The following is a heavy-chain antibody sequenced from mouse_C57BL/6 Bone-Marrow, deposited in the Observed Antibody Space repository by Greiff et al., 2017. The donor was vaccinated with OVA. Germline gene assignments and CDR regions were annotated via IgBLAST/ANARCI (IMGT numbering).Heavy chain of an antibody. CDR2: IYPGSGGT. V-gene: IGHV1-55*01. Sequence: QVQLQQPGAELVKPGASVKLSCKASGYTFTSYWINWVKQRPGQGLEWIGDIYPGSGGTNYNEKFKSKATLTVDTSSSTAYMQLSSLTSEDSAVYYCSIYYCSRADYWGQGTTLTVSS. CDR1: GYTFTSYW. CDR3: SIYYCSRADY. D-gene: IGHD1-1*01. J-gene: IGHJ2*01.